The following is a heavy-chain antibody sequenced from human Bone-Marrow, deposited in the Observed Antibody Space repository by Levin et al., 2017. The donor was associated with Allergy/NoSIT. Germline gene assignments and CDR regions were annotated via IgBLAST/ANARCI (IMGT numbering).Heavy chain of an antibody. CDR2: IGSTGNFI. Sequence: SCATSGFTFNSFFMNWVRQAPGKGLEWVASIGSTGNFIYYADSVKGRFTISRDNAKNSLYLQMNSLRAADTAVYYCARTGIYLSRAMDVWGQGTTVTVSS. J-gene: IGHJ6*02. CDR1: GFTFNSFF. V-gene: IGHV3-21*01. CDR3: ARTGIYLSRAMDV. D-gene: IGHD1-1*01.